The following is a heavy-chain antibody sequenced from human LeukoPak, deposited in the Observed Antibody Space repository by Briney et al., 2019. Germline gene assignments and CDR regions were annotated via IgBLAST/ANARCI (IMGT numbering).Heavy chain of an antibody. CDR3: TRRNGFDF. CDR2: MNPNTGNT. CDR1: GYTFTTYD. V-gene: IGHV1-8*01. Sequence: GASVKVSCRTSGYTFTTYDINWVRQANGQGLEWMGWMNPNTGNTGYAQKFQGRVTMTRDTSISTAYMELSSLTSEDTAVYYCTRRNGFDFWGRGTSVTVSS. J-gene: IGHJ3*01.